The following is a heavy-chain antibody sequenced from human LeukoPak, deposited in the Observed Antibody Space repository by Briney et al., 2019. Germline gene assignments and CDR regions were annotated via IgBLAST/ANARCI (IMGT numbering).Heavy chain of an antibody. J-gene: IGHJ6*02. V-gene: IGHV1-18*01. D-gene: IGHD5-12*01. Sequence: ASVKVSCKASGYTFTSYGISWVRQAPGQRLEWMGWISAYNGNTNYAQKLQGRVTMTTDTSTSTAYMELRSLRSDDTAVYYCARQSYESHYYYYGMDVWGQGTMVTVSS. CDR1: GYTFTSYG. CDR3: ARQSYESHYYYYGMDV. CDR2: ISAYNGNT.